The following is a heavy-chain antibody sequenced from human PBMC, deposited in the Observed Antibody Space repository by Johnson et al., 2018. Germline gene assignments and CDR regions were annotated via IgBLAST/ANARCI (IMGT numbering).Heavy chain of an antibody. Sequence: QVQLVESGGGVVQPGRSXRLSCAASGFTFSSYGMHWVRQAPGKGLEWVAVISYDGSNKYYADSVKGRFTISRDNSKNTVYLQMNSRRAEETAVDYCAKARQKKWVGAVVIISGLDVWGQGTTVTVSS. CDR2: ISYDGSNK. CDR3: AKARQKKWVGAVVIISGLDV. J-gene: IGHJ6*02. V-gene: IGHV3-30*18. CDR1: GFTFSSYG. D-gene: IGHD3-3*01.